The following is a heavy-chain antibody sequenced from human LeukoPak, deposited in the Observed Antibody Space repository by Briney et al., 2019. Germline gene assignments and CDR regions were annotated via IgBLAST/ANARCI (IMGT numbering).Heavy chain of an antibody. J-gene: IGHJ4*02. CDR2: IRGDAGST. CDR3: ARNCDS. CDR1: GFTFDAFG. Sequence: AGGSLSLSCAASGFTFDAFGMTWVRQAPGKGLEWVSAIRGDAGSTGYADSVKGRFTISRDDAKDSVYLQMESLRVEDTAIYYCARNCDSWGQGTLVTVSS. V-gene: IGHV3-20*04.